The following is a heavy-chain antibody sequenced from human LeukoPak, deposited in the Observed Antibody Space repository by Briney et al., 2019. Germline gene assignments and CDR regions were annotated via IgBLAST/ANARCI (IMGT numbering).Heavy chain of an antibody. CDR2: VYYSGDT. J-gene: IGHJ4*02. D-gene: IGHD5-24*01. Sequence: SETLSLTCTVSGGSISGPYWSRIRQPPGKGLEWIAYVYYSGDTNYNPSLKSRVTISVDTSKNQFSLKLSSVTAADTAVYYCARGGGGDGYNYWGQGTLVTVSS. V-gene: IGHV4-59*11. CDR1: GGSISGPY. CDR3: ARGGGGDGYNY.